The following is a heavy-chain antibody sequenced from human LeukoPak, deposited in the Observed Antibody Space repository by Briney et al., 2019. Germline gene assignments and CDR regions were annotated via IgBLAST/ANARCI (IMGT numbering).Heavy chain of an antibody. D-gene: IGHD5-18*01. V-gene: IGHV3-23*01. J-gene: IGHJ4*02. Sequence: GGSLRLSCAASGFTVSNYYMNWVRQAPGKGLEWVSAISGSGGSTYYADSVKGRFTISRDNSKNTLYLQMNSLRAEDTAVYYCASRGGYSYGFDYWGQGTLVTVSS. CDR2: ISGSGGST. CDR3: ASRGGYSYGFDY. CDR1: GFTVSNYY.